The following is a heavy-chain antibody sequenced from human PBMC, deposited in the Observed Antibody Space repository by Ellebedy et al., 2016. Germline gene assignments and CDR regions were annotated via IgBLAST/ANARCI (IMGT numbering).Heavy chain of an antibody. J-gene: IGHJ4*02. CDR1: GYTFTSYD. CDR2: MNPNSGNT. Sequence: ASVKVSCKASGYTFTSYDINWVRQATGQGLEWMGWMNPNSGNTGYAQKFQGRVTMTRNTSISTAYMELSSLRSEDTAVYYCARVVIVGATCDYWGQGTLVTVSS. V-gene: IGHV1-8*01. D-gene: IGHD1-26*01. CDR3: ARVVIVGATCDY.